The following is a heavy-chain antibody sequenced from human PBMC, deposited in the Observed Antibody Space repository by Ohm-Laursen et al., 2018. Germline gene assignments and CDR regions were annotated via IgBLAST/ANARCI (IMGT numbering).Heavy chain of an antibody. Sequence: SLRLSCAASGFTFSSYAMSWVRQAPGKGLEWVSAISGSGGSTYYADSVKGRFTISRDNSKNTLYLQMNSLRAEGTAVYYCASMEATRGRGDYAIDYWGQGTLVTVSS. D-gene: IGHD4-17*01. J-gene: IGHJ4*02. V-gene: IGHV3-23*01. CDR3: ASMEATRGRGDYAIDY. CDR2: ISGSGGST. CDR1: GFTFSSYA.